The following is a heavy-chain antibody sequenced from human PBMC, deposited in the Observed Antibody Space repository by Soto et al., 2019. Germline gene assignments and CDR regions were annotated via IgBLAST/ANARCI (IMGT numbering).Heavy chain of an antibody. CDR3: AREFAAGYSSSSLPDRRYYYYGMDV. CDR1: GFTFSSYA. V-gene: IGHV3-30-3*01. J-gene: IGHJ6*02. D-gene: IGHD6-6*01. Sequence: QPGGSLRLSCAASGFTFSSYAMHWVRQAPGKGLEWVAVISYDGSNKYYADSVKGRFTISRDNSKNTLYLQMNSLRAEDTAVYYCAREFAAGYSSSSLPDRRYYYYGMDVWGQGTTVTVSS. CDR2: ISYDGSNK.